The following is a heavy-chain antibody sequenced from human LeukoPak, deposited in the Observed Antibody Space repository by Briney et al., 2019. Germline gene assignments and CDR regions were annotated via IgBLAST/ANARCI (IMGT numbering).Heavy chain of an antibody. Sequence: SETLSLTCTVSGGSISSYYWSWIRQPPGKGLEWIGYIYYSGSTNYNPSLKGRVTISVDTSKNQFSLKLSSVTAADTAVYYCARDRGIAVAGAFDIWGQGTMVTVSS. CDR1: GGSISSYY. V-gene: IGHV4-59*01. CDR2: IYYSGST. J-gene: IGHJ3*02. D-gene: IGHD6-19*01. CDR3: ARDRGIAVAGAFDI.